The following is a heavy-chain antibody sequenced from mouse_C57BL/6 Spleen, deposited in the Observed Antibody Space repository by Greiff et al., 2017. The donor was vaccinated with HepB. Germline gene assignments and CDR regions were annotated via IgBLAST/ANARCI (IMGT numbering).Heavy chain of an antibody. Sequence: EVQVVESGEGLVKPGGSLKLSCAASGFTFSSYAMSWVRQTPEKRLEWVAYISSGGDYIYYADTVKGRFTISRDNARNTLYLQMSSLKSEDTAMYYCTRDGGLPFYAMDYWGQGTSVTVSS. CDR2: ISSGGDYI. V-gene: IGHV5-9-1*02. J-gene: IGHJ4*01. D-gene: IGHD2-2*01. CDR1: GFTFSSYA. CDR3: TRDGGLPFYAMDY.